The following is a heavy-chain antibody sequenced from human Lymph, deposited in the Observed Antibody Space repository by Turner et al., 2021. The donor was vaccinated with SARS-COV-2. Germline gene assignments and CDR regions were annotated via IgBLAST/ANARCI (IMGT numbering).Heavy chain of an antibody. Sequence: QVQLVQSGDEVKKPGSSVKVSCKASGGTFSSYAISWVRQAPGQGLECMGGIIPIFGTGNYTQKFQGRFTITADESTSTAYMELSSLRSEDTAVYYCARDTAVAGTLGAFDIWGQGTMVTVSS. CDR1: GGTFSSYA. V-gene: IGHV1-69*01. CDR3: ARDTAVAGTLGAFDI. J-gene: IGHJ3*02. D-gene: IGHD6-19*01. CDR2: IIPIFGTG.